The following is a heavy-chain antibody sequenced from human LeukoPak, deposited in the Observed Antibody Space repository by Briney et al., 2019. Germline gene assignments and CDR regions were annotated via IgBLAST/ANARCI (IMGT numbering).Heavy chain of an antibody. D-gene: IGHD4-23*01. CDR3: ARDYGGFVGVIVVFHP. V-gene: IGHV1-18*01. J-gene: IGHJ5*02. CDR2: ISGYNGNT. Sequence: GASVKVSCKDSGYTFTNYAISWVRQAPGQGLEWVARISGYNGNTDYAQKVKDRVTVTADTSTAYLEMRGLTSDDTAVYYCARDYGGFVGVIVVFHPWAQGTLVTVSS. CDR1: GYTFTNYA.